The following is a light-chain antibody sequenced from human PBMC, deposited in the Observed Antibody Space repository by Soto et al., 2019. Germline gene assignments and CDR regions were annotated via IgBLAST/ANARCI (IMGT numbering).Light chain of an antibody. J-gene: IGKJ1*01. V-gene: IGKV3-15*01. Sequence: EIVMTQSPATLSVSPGERATLSCRASQSVSSNLAWYQQKPGQAPRLLIYGASTRATGIPARFSGSGSGTVFTLTISSLQSEDFAVYYCKQYNNWPPAFGKGTRWKSN. CDR2: GAS. CDR3: KQYNNWPPA. CDR1: QSVSSN.